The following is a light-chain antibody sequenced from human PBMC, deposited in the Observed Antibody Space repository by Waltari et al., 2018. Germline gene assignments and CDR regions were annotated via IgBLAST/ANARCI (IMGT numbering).Light chain of an antibody. J-gene: IGKJ2*03. CDR1: QGISSY. CDR3: QQYNSATYS. CDR2: YAS. Sequence: DIQMTQSPSSLSASVGDTVTITCRASQGISSYLAWYQQKPGKAPKPLIYYASNLESGVPSRFSGSGSGTEFTHTISGLQPEDVATYYCQQYNSATYSFGQGTKVEIK. V-gene: IGKV1-16*01.